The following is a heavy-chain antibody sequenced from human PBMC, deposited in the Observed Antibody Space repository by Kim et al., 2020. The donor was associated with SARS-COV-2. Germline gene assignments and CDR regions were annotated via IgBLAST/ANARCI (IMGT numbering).Heavy chain of an antibody. V-gene: IGHV4-39*01. CDR3: ARLRWELYFDY. J-gene: IGHJ4*02. CDR2: IYYSGST. D-gene: IGHD1-26*01. CDR1: GGSISSSSYY. Sequence: SETLSLTCTVSGGSISSSSYYWGWIRQPPGKGLEWIGSIYYSGSTYYNPSLKSRVTISVDTSKNQFSLKLSSVTAADTAVYYCARLRWELYFDYWGQGTLVPVSS.